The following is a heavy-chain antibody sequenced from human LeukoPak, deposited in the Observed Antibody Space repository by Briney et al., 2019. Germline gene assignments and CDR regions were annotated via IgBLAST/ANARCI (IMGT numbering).Heavy chain of an antibody. CDR3: AREVVVGAAAGALDY. CDR2: ISSSGSFV. J-gene: IGHJ4*02. D-gene: IGHD6-13*01. V-gene: IGHV3-21*01. Sequence: AGGSLRLSCAASGFTFSSYSMNWVRQAPGKGLQWVSSISSSGSFVYSADSVKGRFTISRDNAKDSLYLQMNSLRAEDTAVYYCAREVVVGAAAGALDYWGQGTLVTVST. CDR1: GFTFSSYS.